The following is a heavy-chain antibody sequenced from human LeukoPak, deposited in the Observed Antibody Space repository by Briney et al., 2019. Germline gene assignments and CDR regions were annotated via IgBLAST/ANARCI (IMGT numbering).Heavy chain of an antibody. J-gene: IGHJ2*01. CDR1: GFNFSSYS. CDR3: AKALGWFFDL. Sequence: GGSLRLSCAASGFNFSSYSMNWVRQAPGKGLEWVSSISSSSSFRYYADSVKGRFTISRDNAKNSLYLQMNSLRAEDTAVYYCAKALGWFFDLWGRGTLVTVSS. CDR2: ISSSSSFR. V-gene: IGHV3-21*01. D-gene: IGHD7-27*01.